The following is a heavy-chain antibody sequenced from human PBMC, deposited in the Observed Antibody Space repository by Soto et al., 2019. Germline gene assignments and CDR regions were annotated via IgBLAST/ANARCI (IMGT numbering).Heavy chain of an antibody. V-gene: IGHV3-23*01. Sequence: EVQLLVSGGGLVQPGGSLRLSCAASGFTFSSYAMNWVRQAPGKGLEWVSTITNTGGDKIYADSVKGRFTISRDNSKNTLFLQMNNLRVEDTAIYYRAKASGEIYPWSRVFDSWGQGTRVTVSS. J-gene: IGHJ4*02. CDR1: GFTFSSYA. CDR2: ITNTGGDK. D-gene: IGHD3-3*01. CDR3: AKASGEIYPWSRVFDS.